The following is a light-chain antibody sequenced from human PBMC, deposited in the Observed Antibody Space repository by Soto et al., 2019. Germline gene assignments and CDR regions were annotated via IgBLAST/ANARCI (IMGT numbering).Light chain of an antibody. V-gene: IGKV4-1*01. CDR3: QQYYTTPWT. CDR2: WAA. CDR1: QSVLYSSNNKNY. J-gene: IGKJ1*01. Sequence: DIVMTQSPDSLAVSLGERATINCKSSQSVLYSSNNKNYITWYQQKPGQPPKLLIYWAATRESGVPDRFSGRGCGTEFTPTISSLQAEDVAVYYYQQYYTTPWTFGQGTKVEIK.